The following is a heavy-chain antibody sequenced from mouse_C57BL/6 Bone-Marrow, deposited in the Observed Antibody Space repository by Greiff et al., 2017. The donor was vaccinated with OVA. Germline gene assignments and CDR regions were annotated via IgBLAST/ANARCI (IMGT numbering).Heavy chain of an antibody. CDR2: SRNKANDYTT. Sequence: EVKLVESGGGLVQSGRSLRLSCATSGFTFSDFYMEWVRQAPGKGLEWIAASRNKANDYTTAYSASVKGRFIVSRDTSQSILYLQMNALRAEDTAIYYCARDAGKNYAMDDWGQGTSVTVSS. CDR3: ARDAGKNYAMDD. V-gene: IGHV7-1*01. J-gene: IGHJ4*01. CDR1: GFTFSDFY.